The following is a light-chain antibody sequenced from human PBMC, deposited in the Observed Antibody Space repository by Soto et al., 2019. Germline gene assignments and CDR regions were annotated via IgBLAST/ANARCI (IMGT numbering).Light chain of an antibody. Sequence: DIQMTQSPSSVSASVGDRVTITCRASQGISNWLAWXRQKTGXXXDXXXXSXYSLQSGVPSRFSGSGSGTDFTLTISSLQPEDFAIYYCQQTHSFPITFGQGTRLEIK. CDR1: QGISNW. V-gene: IGKV1D-12*01. CDR2: SXY. CDR3: QQTHSFPIT. J-gene: IGKJ5*01.